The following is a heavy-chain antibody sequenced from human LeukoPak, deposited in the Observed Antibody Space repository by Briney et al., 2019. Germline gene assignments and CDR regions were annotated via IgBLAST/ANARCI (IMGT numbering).Heavy chain of an antibody. CDR3: ARLTDPDVGVAEASNWFDP. J-gene: IGHJ5*02. CDR2: ISYDGSNK. CDR1: GFTFSSYA. Sequence: GRSLRLSCEASGFTFSSYAMHWVRQAPGKGLEWVAVISYDGSNKFYSDSVKGRFTISRDNSKNTLYLQMNSLRAEDTAVYYCARLTDPDVGVAEASNWFDPWGQGTLVTVSS. D-gene: IGHD6-19*01. V-gene: IGHV3-30*01.